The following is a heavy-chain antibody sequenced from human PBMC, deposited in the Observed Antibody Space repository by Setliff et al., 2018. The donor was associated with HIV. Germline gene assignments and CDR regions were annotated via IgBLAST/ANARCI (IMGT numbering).Heavy chain of an antibody. J-gene: IGHJ3*02. CDR3: ARGNVVAPAAMPGDI. CDR2: INTKTGNP. D-gene: IGHD2-2*01. CDR1: GYTFTSYA. V-gene: IGHV7-4-1*02. Sequence: ASVKVSCKASGYTFTSYAMNWVRQAPGQGLEWMGWINTKTGNPTYAQGFTGRFVLSLDTSVSTAYLQISSLKAEDTAVYYCARGNVVAPAAMPGDIWGQGTMVTVSS.